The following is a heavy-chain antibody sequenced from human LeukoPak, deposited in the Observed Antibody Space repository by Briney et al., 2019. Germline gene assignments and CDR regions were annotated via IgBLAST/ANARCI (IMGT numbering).Heavy chain of an antibody. Sequence: GGSLRLSCAAPGFTFSSYGVHWVRQAPGKGLEWVASIRYDGSNKYYADSVKGRFTISRDNSKNTLYLQMNSLRAEDTAVYYCAKDLPSPIVVVPAATLDYWGQGTLVTVSS. CDR2: IRYDGSNK. CDR3: AKDLPSPIVVVPAATLDY. V-gene: IGHV3-30*02. CDR1: GFTFSSYG. J-gene: IGHJ4*02. D-gene: IGHD2-2*01.